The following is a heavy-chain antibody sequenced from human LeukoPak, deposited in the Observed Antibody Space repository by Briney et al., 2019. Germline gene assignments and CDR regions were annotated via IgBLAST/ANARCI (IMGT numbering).Heavy chain of an antibody. Sequence: PSETLSLTCTVSGYSISSGYYWGWIRQPPGKGLEWIGSIYHSGSTYYNPSLKSRVTISVDTSKNQFSLKLSSVTAADTAVYYCASRVGATFKSPFDYWGQGTLVTVSS. CDR1: GYSISSGYY. V-gene: IGHV4-38-2*02. CDR2: IYHSGST. CDR3: ASRVGATFKSPFDY. D-gene: IGHD1-26*01. J-gene: IGHJ4*02.